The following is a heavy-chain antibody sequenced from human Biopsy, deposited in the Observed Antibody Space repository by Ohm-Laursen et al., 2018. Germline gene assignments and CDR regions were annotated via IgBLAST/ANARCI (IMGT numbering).Heavy chain of an antibody. CDR3: ARDYDTSGYYYVS. D-gene: IGHD3-22*01. V-gene: IGHV4-39*01. Sequence: SQTLSLTCTVSGGSISNNNYYWGWIRQPPGKGLEWIGSIFYRGSTHYKPSLKSQVNISVDTSKNRLSLKLNSVTAADTAVYYCARDYDTSGYYYVSWGQGTLVTVSS. CDR1: GGSISNNNYY. CDR2: IFYRGST. J-gene: IGHJ5*02.